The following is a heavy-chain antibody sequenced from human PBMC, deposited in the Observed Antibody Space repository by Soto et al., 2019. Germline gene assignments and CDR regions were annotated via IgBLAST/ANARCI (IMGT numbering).Heavy chain of an antibody. CDR2: IYYSGST. CDR1: GGSISSYY. V-gene: IGHV4-59*01. CDR3: ARASRITIFGVVTPSGMDV. J-gene: IGHJ6*02. Sequence: TSETLSLTCTVSGGSISSYYWSWIRQPPGKGLEWIGYIYYSGSTNYNPSLKSRVTISVDTSKNQFSLKLSSVTAADTAVYYCARASRITIFGVVTPSGMDVWGQGTTVTVSS. D-gene: IGHD3-3*01.